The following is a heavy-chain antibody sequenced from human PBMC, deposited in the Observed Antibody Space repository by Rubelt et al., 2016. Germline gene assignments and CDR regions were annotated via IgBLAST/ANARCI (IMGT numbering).Heavy chain of an antibody. CDR2: ISAYNGNT. J-gene: IGHJ4*02. Sequence: QVQLVQSGAEVKKPGASVKVSCKASGYTFTSYGISWVRQAPGQGLEWMGWISAYNGNTNYAQKLQGGDTKTTDTSTSTGYMGLRVRRSDDAAVYYCARCRRAGGAVAGTWDYWGQGTLVTVSS. D-gene: IGHD6-19*01. CDR3: ARCRRAGGAVAGTWDY. CDR1: GYTFTSYG. V-gene: IGHV1-18*01.